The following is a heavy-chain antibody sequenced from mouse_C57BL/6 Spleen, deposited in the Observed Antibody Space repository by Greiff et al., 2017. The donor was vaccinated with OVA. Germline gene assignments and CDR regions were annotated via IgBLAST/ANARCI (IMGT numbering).Heavy chain of an antibody. D-gene: IGHD1-1*01. J-gene: IGHJ2*01. CDR1: GYSITSGYY. V-gene: IGHV3-6*01. CDR2: ISYDGSN. CDR3: ARDLYYYGSSYDY. Sequence: EVKLMESGPGLVKPSQSLSLTCSVTGYSITSGYYWNWIRQFPGNKLEWMGYISYDGSNNYNPSLKNRISITRDTSKNQFFLKLNSVTTEDTATYYCARDLYYYGSSYDYWGQGTTLTVSS.